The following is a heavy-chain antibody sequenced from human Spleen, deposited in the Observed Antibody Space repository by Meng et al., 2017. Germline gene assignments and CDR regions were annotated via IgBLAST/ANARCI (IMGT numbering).Heavy chain of an antibody. D-gene: IGHD6-13*01. V-gene: IGHV3-30*04. CDR3: ARGSTGIAAAGFLDY. J-gene: IGHJ4*02. CDR2: ISYDGSDN. CDR1: GFTFTTHA. Sequence: GESLKISCAASGFTFTTHAMHWVRQAPGKGLEWVAVISYDGSDNYYADSVKGRFTISRDNSKNTLYLQMNSLRAEDTAVYYCARGSTGIAAAGFLDYWGQGTLVTVSS.